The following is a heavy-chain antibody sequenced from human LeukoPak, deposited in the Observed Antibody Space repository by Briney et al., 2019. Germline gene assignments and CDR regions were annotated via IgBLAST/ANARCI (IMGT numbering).Heavy chain of an antibody. CDR2: ITGSGGST. V-gene: IGHV3-23*01. D-gene: IGHD3-22*01. Sequence: GGSLRLSCAASGFTFSNYAMSWVRQAPGRGLEWVSAITGSGGSTYYADSVKGRFTISRDNSKNTLFLQMNSLRAEDTAVYYCAKNRDSSGYYSAFDIWGQGTMVTVSS. CDR3: AKNRDSSGYYSAFDI. J-gene: IGHJ3*02. CDR1: GFTFSNYA.